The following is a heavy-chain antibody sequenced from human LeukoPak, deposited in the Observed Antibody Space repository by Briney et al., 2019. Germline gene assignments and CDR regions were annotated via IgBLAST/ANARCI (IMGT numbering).Heavy chain of an antibody. CDR2: INPNSGGT. Sequence: ASVKVSCKASGYTFTGYYMHWVRQAPGQGLEWMGWINPNSGGTNYAQKFQGRVTMTRDTSISTAYMELSRLRSDDTAVYYCARTHELVVTPLDYWGQGTLVTVSS. CDR1: GYTFTGYY. CDR3: ARTHELVVTPLDY. V-gene: IGHV1-2*02. J-gene: IGHJ4*02. D-gene: IGHD4-23*01.